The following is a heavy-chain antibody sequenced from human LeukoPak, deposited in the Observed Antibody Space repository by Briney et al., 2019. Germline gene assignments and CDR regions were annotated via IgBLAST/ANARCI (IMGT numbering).Heavy chain of an antibody. V-gene: IGHV4-31*03. CDR3: ARTGSGRALDY. D-gene: IGHD3-10*01. Sequence: SQTLSLTCTVSGGSISSGGYYWSWIRKHPGKGLEWIGYIYYSGSTYYNPSLKSRVSISADTSKNQFSLKLSSLTAADTAVFYCARTGSGRALDYWGQGTLVTVSS. CDR2: IYYSGST. CDR1: GGSISSGGYY. J-gene: IGHJ4*02.